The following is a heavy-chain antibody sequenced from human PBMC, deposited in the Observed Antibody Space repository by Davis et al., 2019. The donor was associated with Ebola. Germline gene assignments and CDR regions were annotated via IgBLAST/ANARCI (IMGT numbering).Heavy chain of an antibody. Sequence: SETLSLTCAVSGVSINNYYWSWIRQPPGKGLEWIGYILHTGQTDYSPSLKSRVTISVDTSKNQFSLKLSSVTAADTAVYYCARYYYDSSAYYSHIPYYFDYWGQGTLVTVSS. V-gene: IGHV4-59*01. CDR3: ARYYYDSSAYYSHIPYYFDY. D-gene: IGHD3-22*01. J-gene: IGHJ4*02. CDR1: GVSINNYY. CDR2: ILHTGQT.